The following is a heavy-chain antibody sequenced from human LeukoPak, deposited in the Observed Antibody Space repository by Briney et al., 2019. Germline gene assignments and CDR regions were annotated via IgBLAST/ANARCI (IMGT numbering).Heavy chain of an antibody. CDR3: WGDYHYYYYYYYMDV. V-gene: IGHV4-34*03. CDR1: GGSFSGYY. D-gene: IGHD4-17*01. Sequence: SETLSLTCAVYGGSFSGYYWGWIRQPPGKGLEWIGSIYYSGSTYYNPSLKSRVTISVDTSKNQFSLKLSSVTAADTAVYYCWGDYHYYYYYYYMDVWGKGTTVTVSS. CDR2: IYYSGST. J-gene: IGHJ6*03.